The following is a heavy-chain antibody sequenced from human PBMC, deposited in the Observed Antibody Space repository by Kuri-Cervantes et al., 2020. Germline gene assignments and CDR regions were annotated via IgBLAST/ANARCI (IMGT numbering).Heavy chain of an antibody. V-gene: IGHV4-4*02. Sequence: GSLRLSCAVSGGSISSSNWWSWVRQPPGKGLEWIGEIYHSGSTNYNPSLKSRVTISVDTSKNQFSLKLSSVTAADTAVYYCARSLAVAARSFYFDYWGQGTLVTVSS. J-gene: IGHJ4*02. D-gene: IGHD3-16*02. CDR1: GGSISSSNW. CDR2: IYHSGST. CDR3: ARSLAVAARSFYFDY.